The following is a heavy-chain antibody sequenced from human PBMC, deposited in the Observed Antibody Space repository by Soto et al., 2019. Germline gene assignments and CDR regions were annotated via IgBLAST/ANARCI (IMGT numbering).Heavy chain of an antibody. D-gene: IGHD3-16*01. CDR3: TAHLGEFFPLDY. V-gene: IGHV3-15*01. CDR2: IKSRADGGTT. CDR1: GFSFSNAW. J-gene: IGHJ4*02. Sequence: EVQLVESGGDFVKPGGSLRVSCAVSGFSFSNAWMSWVRQAPGKGLAWVGRIKSRADGGTTDYTAPVKGRFTISRDDSKNTVFLQMSSLKPEDTAVYYCTAHLGEFFPLDYWGQGTLVSVSS.